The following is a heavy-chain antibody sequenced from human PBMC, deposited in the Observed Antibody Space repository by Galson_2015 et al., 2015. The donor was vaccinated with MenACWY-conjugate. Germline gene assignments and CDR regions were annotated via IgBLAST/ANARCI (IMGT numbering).Heavy chain of an antibody. J-gene: IGHJ4*02. D-gene: IGHD6-6*01. CDR1: GFTFSNYG. Sequence: SLRLSCAASGFTFSNYGMHWVRQAPGQGLEWVAFMPQDRTSKYYSDSVNGRFTISRDNSKSALFLQMNNLRPEDTAVYYCAKGSSSSSTGGYWGQGTLVTVSS. V-gene: IGHV3-30*02. CDR3: AKGSSSSSTGGY. CDR2: MPQDRTSK.